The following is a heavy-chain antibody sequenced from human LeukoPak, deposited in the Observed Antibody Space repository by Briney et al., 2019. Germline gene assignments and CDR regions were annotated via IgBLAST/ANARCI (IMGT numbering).Heavy chain of an antibody. V-gene: IGHV4-30-2*01. D-gene: IGHD3-10*01. CDR1: GGSISSGGYS. CDR2: IYHSGST. Sequence: SETLSLTCAVSGGSISSGGYSWSWIRQPPGKGLEWIGYIYHSGSTYYNPSLKSRVTISVDRSKNQFSLKLSSVTAADTAVYYCARGWTYYYGSGSYYPTSFDYWGQGTLVTVSS. CDR3: ARGWTYYYGSGSYYPTSFDY. J-gene: IGHJ4*02.